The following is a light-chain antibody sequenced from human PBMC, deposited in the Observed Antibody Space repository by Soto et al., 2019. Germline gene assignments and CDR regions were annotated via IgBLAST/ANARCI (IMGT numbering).Light chain of an antibody. CDR2: GAS. CDR1: QSVSSSF. V-gene: IGKV3-20*01. CDR3: QLYGSSPLT. Sequence: EIVLTQSPGTLSLSPGESATLSCRATQSVSSSFLAWYQQKPGLAPRLLIYGASTRATGIPDRFSGSGSGTDFTLTISRLEPEDVAVYYGQLYGSSPLTFGPGTKVDIK. J-gene: IGKJ3*01.